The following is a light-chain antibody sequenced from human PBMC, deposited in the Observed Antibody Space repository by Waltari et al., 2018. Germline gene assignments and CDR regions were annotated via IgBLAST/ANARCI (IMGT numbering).Light chain of an antibody. CDR2: GVN. CDR3: SSYTSTNTWM. Sequence: QSALTQPASVSGSPGQSITISCTGTSRDVGGYNYVTWYQQHPGKAPKLMIFGVNKRPSGVSNRFSGAKSGTTASLTISGLQAEDEAEYHCSSYTSTNTWMFGGGTKLTVL. CDR1: SRDVGGYNY. V-gene: IGLV2-14*03. J-gene: IGLJ3*02.